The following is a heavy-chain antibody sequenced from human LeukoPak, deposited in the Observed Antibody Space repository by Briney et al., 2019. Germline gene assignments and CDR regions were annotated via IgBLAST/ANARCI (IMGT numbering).Heavy chain of an antibody. CDR1: GYTFTSYD. V-gene: IGHV1-8*01. J-gene: IGHJ6*02. CDR3: ARVGYDFWSGPNMDV. Sequence: VASVKVSCTASGYTFTSYDINWVRQAPGQGLEWMGWMNPNSGNTGYAQKFQGRVTMTRNTSISTAYMELSSLRSEDTAVYYCARVGYDFWSGPNMDVWGQGTTVTVSS. CDR2: MNPNSGNT. D-gene: IGHD3-3*01.